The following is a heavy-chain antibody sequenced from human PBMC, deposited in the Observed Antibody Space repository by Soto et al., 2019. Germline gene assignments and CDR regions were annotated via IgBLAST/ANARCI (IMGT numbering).Heavy chain of an antibody. CDR2: ITTSSHTI. V-gene: IGHV3-48*02. CDR1: GFPFSSYS. D-gene: IGHD5-18*01. Sequence: GGSLRLSCAASGFPFSSYSMDWVRQSPGQGLEWISYITTSSHTIYYADSVRGRFTISRDNAKNSLFLQMNSMRDEDTAVYYCARHGIQVSHDVWGQGTTVTVSS. CDR3: ARHGIQVSHDV. J-gene: IGHJ6*02.